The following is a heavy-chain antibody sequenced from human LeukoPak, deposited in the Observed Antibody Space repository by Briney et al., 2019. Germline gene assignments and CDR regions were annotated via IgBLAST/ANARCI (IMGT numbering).Heavy chain of an antibody. Sequence: GGSLRLSCAASGFTFSSYSMNWVRQAPGKGLEWVSSISSSSSYIYYADSVKGRLTISRDNAKNSLYLQMNSLRAEDTAVYYCATYYDFWSGFDYWGQGTLVTVSS. J-gene: IGHJ4*02. V-gene: IGHV3-21*01. CDR1: GFTFSSYS. D-gene: IGHD3-3*01. CDR3: ATYYDFWSGFDY. CDR2: ISSSSSYI.